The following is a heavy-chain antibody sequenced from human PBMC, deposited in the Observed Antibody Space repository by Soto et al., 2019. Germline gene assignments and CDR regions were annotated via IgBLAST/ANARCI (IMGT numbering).Heavy chain of an antibody. CDR1: GGSISSYY. Sequence: ETLSLTCTVSGGSISSYYWSWIRQPPGKGLEWIGYIYYSGSTNYNPSLKSRVTISVDTSKNQFSLKLSSVTAADTAVYYCARETTILRDAFDIWGQGTMVTVSS. CDR3: ARETTILRDAFDI. CDR2: IYYSGST. V-gene: IGHV4-59*01. J-gene: IGHJ3*02. D-gene: IGHD3-3*01.